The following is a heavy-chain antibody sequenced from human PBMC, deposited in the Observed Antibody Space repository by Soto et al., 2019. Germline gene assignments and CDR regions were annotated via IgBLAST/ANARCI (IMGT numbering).Heavy chain of an antibody. CDR3: AITVDFDF. V-gene: IGHV1-8*01. CDR1: GYTFTSYD. D-gene: IGHD4-4*01. CDR2: INPNSGNT. J-gene: IGHJ4*02. Sequence: ASVKVSCKASGYTFTSYDINWVRQATGQGLEWIGRINPNSGNTDYAQKFQGRVTMTRDTSTSTVYMELSSLKSEDTAVYYCAITVDFDFWGQGTLVTVSS.